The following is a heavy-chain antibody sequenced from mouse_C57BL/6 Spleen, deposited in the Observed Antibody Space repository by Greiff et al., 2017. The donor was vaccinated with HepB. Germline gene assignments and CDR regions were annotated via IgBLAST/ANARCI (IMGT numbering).Heavy chain of an antibody. CDR1: GFTFSSYG. J-gene: IGHJ4*01. CDR3: ARHRYGYDEGGYYYAMDY. Sequence: EVMLVESGGDLVKPGGSLKLSCAASGFTFSSYGMSWVRQTPDKRLEWVATISSGGSYTYYPDSVKGRFTISRDNAKNTLYLQMSSLKSEDTAMYYCARHRYGYDEGGYYYAMDYWGQGTSVTVSS. CDR2: ISSGGSYT. V-gene: IGHV5-6*02. D-gene: IGHD2-2*01.